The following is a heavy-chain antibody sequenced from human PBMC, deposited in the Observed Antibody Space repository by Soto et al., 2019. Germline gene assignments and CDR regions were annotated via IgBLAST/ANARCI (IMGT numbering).Heavy chain of an antibody. J-gene: IGHJ6*02. V-gene: IGHV3-33*01. CDR3: GRDLRGAGTLPRGRYYYGMDV. CDR2: IWYDGSNK. D-gene: IGHD1-26*01. Sequence: QVQLVESGGGVVQPGRSLRLSCAASGFTFSSYGMHWVRQAPGKGLEWVAVIWYDGSNKYYADSVKGRFTISRDNSKNPLYLQMSSLRAEDTAVYYCGRDLRGAGTLPRGRYYYGMDVWGQGTTVTVSS. CDR1: GFTFSSYG.